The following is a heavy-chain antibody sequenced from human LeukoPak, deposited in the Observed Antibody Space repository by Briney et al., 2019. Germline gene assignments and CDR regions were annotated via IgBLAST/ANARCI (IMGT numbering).Heavy chain of an antibody. CDR1: GGSISSSSYY. J-gene: IGHJ4*02. CDR3: AREMYDSGGYRVSYFDF. D-gene: IGHD3-22*01. V-gene: IGHV4-39*07. Sequence: SETLSLTCTVSGGSISSSSYYWGWIRQPPGKGLEWIASMHYSGSTYYNPSLNNRVTRSIDTSKNQFSMKLSSVTAADTAVYYCAREMYDSGGYRVSYFDFWGQGILVTVSS. CDR2: MHYSGST.